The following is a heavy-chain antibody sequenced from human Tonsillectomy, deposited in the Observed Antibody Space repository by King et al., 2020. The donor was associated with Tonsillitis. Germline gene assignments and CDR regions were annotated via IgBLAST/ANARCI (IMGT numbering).Heavy chain of an antibody. CDR2: ISYDGSNK. J-gene: IGHJ6*02. Sequence: VQLVESGGGVVQPGRSLRLSCAASGFTFSSYAMHWVRQAPGKGLEWVAVISYDGSNKYYADSVKGRFTISRDNSKNTLYLQMNSLRPEDTAVFYCARDLEVQNTISICGIYYYYGMDVWGQGTTVTVSS. CDR3: ARDLEVQNTISICGIYYYYGMDV. V-gene: IGHV3-30*04. CDR1: GFTFSSYA. D-gene: IGHD3-3*01.